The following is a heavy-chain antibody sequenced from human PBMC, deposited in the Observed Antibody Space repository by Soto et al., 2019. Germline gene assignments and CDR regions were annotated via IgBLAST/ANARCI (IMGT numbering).Heavy chain of an antibody. CDR2: IYYSGST. J-gene: IGHJ6*01. V-gene: IGHV4-59*08. CDR1: GGSISSYY. Sequence: KPSETLSLTCTVSGGSISSYYWSWIRQPPGKGLEWIGYIYYSGSTYYNPSLKSRVTISVDTAKNQFSLKLSSVTAADTAVYYCARGNDFWRGYSTLTYYGLDVCRQGTTVTVSS. CDR3: ARGNDFWRGYSTLTYYGLDV. D-gene: IGHD3-3*01.